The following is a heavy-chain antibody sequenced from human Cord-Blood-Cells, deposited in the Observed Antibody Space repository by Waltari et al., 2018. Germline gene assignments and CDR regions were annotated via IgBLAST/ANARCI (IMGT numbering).Heavy chain of an antibody. D-gene: IGHD7-27*01. Sequence: QVQLQQWGAGLLKPSETLSLTCAVYGGSFSGYYWSWIRQPPGKGLEWSGEINHSGSTNYNPSLKSRVSISVDTSKNQFSLKLSSVTAADTAVYYCARERLGYYWGQGTLVTVSS. CDR3: ARERLGYY. CDR2: INHSGST. J-gene: IGHJ4*02. V-gene: IGHV4-34*01. CDR1: GGSFSGYY.